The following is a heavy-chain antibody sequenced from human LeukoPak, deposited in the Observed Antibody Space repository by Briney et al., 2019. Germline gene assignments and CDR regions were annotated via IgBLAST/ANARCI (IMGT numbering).Heavy chain of an antibody. Sequence: GASVKVSCKASGYTFTGYYIHWVRQAPGQGLEWMGYITPNSGGTNYAQKFQGRVTMTRDTSISTAYMELSRLRSDNTAVYYCARDKMYDYGDYAWSGRFDYWGQGTLVTVSS. CDR1: GYTFTGYY. J-gene: IGHJ4*02. CDR2: ITPNSGGT. D-gene: IGHD4-17*01. V-gene: IGHV1-2*02. CDR3: ARDKMYDYGDYAWSGRFDY.